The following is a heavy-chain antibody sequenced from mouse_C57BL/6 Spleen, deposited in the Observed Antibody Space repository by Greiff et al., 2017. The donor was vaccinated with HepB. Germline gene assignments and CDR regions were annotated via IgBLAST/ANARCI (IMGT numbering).Heavy chain of an antibody. J-gene: IGHJ3*01. D-gene: IGHD6-1*01. Sequence: EVQLVESGAELVRPGDSVKISCTASGFTIKDDCMHWVKQRPEQGLEWIGWIDTDNGDTEYASKFQGKATITADTSSNTTYLQLSTLTSEDTAVYYSTKPGLAYWGQGTLVTVSA. V-gene: IGHV14-4*01. CDR2: IDTDNGDT. CDR1: GFTIKDDC. CDR3: TKPGLAY.